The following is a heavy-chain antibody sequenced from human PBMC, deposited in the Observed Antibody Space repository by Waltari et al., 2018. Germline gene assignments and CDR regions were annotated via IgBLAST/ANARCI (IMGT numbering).Heavy chain of an antibody. D-gene: IGHD6-25*01. CDR2: IRSKANSYAT. J-gene: IGHJ5*02. V-gene: IGHV3-73*02. CDR3: TRHGSAATDP. Sequence: EVQLVESGGGLVQPGGSLKLSCAASGFTVSGPSMHWVRQASGKGLEWVGRIRSKANSYATAYAASVKGRFTISRDDSKNTAYLQMNSLKTEDTAVYYCTRHGSAATDPWGQGTLVTVSS. CDR1: GFTVSGPS.